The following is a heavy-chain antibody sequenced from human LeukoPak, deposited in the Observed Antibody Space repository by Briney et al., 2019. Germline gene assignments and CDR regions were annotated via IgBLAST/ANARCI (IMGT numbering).Heavy chain of an antibody. CDR3: ARGGSSWSTGY. CDR2: IKQDGSEK. Sequence: GGSLRLSCAVSGFTFSNYWMSRVRQAPGKGLEWVANIKQDGSEKYYVDSVKGRFTISRDNAKNSLYLQMNSLRAEDTAVYYCARGGSSWSTGYWGQGTLVTVSS. CDR1: GFTFSNYW. D-gene: IGHD6-13*01. V-gene: IGHV3-7*01. J-gene: IGHJ4*02.